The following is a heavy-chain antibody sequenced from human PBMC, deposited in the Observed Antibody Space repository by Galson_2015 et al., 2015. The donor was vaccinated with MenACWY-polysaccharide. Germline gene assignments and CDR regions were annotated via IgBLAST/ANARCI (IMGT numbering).Heavy chain of an antibody. V-gene: IGHV3-23*01. J-gene: IGHJ4*02. CDR2: IRSSGANT. CDR3: ARVQGGYSNDWHHPYYFDY. Sequence: SLRLSCAASGFTFTSYAMSWVHQAPGKGLEWVSAIRSSGANTYYADSVKGRFTISRDNSKNTLYLQMNSLRVEDAAVYYCARVQGGYSNDWHHPYYFDYWGQGTLVTVAS. D-gene: IGHD6-13*01. CDR1: GFTFTSYA.